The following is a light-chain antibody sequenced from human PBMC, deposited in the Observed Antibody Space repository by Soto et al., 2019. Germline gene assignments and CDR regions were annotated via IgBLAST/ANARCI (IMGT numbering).Light chain of an antibody. Sequence: EIVMTQSPAILSVSPGERVTLSCRASQNVHSNVAWYQQKPGQGPRLVIFGASTRATDIPVRFSGSGSGTDFTLTISSLQSEDFAVYYCQQYNNWPPGYTFGQGTKLEIK. CDR1: QNVHSN. CDR3: QQYNNWPPGYT. V-gene: IGKV3-15*01. J-gene: IGKJ2*01. CDR2: GAS.